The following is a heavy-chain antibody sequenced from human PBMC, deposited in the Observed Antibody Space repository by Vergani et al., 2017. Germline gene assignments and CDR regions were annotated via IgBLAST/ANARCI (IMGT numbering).Heavy chain of an antibody. J-gene: IGHJ4*02. Sequence: QVQLVESGGGVVQPGRSLRLSCAASGFTFSSYAMHWVRQAPGKGLEWVAVISYDGSNKYYADSVKGRFTISRDNSKNTLYLQMNSLRAEDTAVYYCARDRTGTGPLDYWGQGTLVTVSS. D-gene: IGHD1-7*01. V-gene: IGHV3-30-3*01. CDR1: GFTFSSYA. CDR3: ARDRTGTGPLDY. CDR2: ISYDGSNK.